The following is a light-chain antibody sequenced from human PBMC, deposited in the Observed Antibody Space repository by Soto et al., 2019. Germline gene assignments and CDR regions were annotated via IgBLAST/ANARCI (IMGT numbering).Light chain of an antibody. CDR1: SSDVGGYKY. V-gene: IGLV2-14*01. J-gene: IGLJ1*01. CDR3: SSYTSSRTLYV. Sequence: QSVLTQPASVSGSPGQSITISCTGTSSDVGGYKYVSWYQQHPGKAPKLMIYDVSNRPSGVSNRFSGSKSANTASLTISGLQAEDEADYYCSSYTSSRTLYVFGTGTKLTVL. CDR2: DVS.